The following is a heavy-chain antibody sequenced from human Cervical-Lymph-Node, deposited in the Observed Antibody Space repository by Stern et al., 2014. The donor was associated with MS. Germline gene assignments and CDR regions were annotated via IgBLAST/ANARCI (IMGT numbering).Heavy chain of an antibody. Sequence: QLVQSGAEVEKPGASVKISCKASGYTFTSYYIHWVRPAPGHGLEWLGVINPSGGTTYAQKFQGRVTMTRDTSTTTVYMELSSLRSEDTAVYYCAGQRVVTPRDGFDIWGQGTMVTVSS. CDR2: INPSGGT. D-gene: IGHD4-23*01. J-gene: IGHJ3*02. V-gene: IGHV1-46*01. CDR1: GYTFTSYY. CDR3: AGQRVVTPRDGFDI.